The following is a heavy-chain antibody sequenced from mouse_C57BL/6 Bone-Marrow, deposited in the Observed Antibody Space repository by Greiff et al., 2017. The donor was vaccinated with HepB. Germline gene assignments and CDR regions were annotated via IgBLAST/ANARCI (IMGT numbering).Heavy chain of an antibody. J-gene: IGHJ4*01. CDR1: GYTFTSYG. Sequence: QVQLQQSGAELARPGASVKLSCKASGYTFTSYGISWVKQRTGQGLEWIGEIYPRSGNTYYNEKFKGKATLTADQSSSTAYMELRSLTSEDSAVYFCARIHYYDSSYYYAMDDWGQGTSVTVSS. CDR2: IYPRSGNT. CDR3: ARIHYYDSSYYYAMDD. V-gene: IGHV1-81*01. D-gene: IGHD1-1*01.